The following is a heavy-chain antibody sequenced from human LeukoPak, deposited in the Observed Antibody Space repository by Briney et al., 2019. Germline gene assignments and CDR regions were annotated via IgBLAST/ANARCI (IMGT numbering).Heavy chain of an antibody. CDR1: GGSISSSSYY. J-gene: IGHJ4*02. CDR2: IYYTGST. CDR3: ATSSGWYRYDS. Sequence: SETLSLTCTVSGGSISSSSYYWGWIRQPPGKGLEWIGSIYYTGSTYYNPSLKSRVTISVDTSKNQFSLILTSVTDADTAVYYCATSSGWYRYDSWGQGTLVTVSS. D-gene: IGHD6-19*01. V-gene: IGHV4-39*07.